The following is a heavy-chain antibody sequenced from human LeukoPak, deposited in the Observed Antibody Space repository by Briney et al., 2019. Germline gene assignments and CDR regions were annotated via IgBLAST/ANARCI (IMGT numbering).Heavy chain of an antibody. V-gene: IGHV3-13*01. J-gene: IGHJ4*02. Sequence: GGSLRLSCAASGFTFSSYDMHWVRQATGKGLEWVSAIGTAGDTYYPGSVKGRFTISRENAKNSLYLQMNSLRAGDTAVYYCASAYGGNSVGSPYDYWGQGTLVTVSS. CDR3: ASAYGGNSVGSPYDY. D-gene: IGHD4-23*01. CDR2: IGTAGDT. CDR1: GFTFSSYD.